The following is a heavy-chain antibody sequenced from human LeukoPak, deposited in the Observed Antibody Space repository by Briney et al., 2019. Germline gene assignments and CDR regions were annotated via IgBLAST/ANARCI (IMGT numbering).Heavy chain of an antibody. Sequence: PGGSLRLSCAASGFTFDDYAMHWVRQAPGKGLQWISSINWVGDTSSYADSVKGRFTASRDNTKGSLYLQMHSLRSEDTALYYCAKDRQYGDYGGGDFFDSWGQGTLVTVSS. J-gene: IGHJ4*02. CDR1: GFTFDDYA. CDR3: AKDRQYGDYGGGDFFDS. CDR2: INWVGDTS. V-gene: IGHV3-43D*03. D-gene: IGHD4-17*01.